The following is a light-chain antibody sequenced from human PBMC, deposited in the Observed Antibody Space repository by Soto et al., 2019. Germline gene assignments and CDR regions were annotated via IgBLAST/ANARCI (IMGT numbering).Light chain of an antibody. CDR3: QQRSDWPLT. Sequence: EIVLTESPGTLSLSPGERATLSCRASQSVSSSYLAWYQQEPGQAPRLLIYDVSNRASGIPARFSGSGSETDFTLTISSLEPEDFAVYYCQQRSDWPLTFGQGTRLEIK. CDR1: QSVSSSY. V-gene: IGKV3D-20*02. CDR2: DVS. J-gene: IGKJ5*01.